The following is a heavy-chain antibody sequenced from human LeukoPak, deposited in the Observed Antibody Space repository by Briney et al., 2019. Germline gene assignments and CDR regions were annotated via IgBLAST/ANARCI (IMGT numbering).Heavy chain of an antibody. CDR1: GFTFSSYW. CDR2: RKQDGSEK. CDR3: AAHPLGGELFDY. J-gene: IGHJ4*02. Sequence: PGGSLRLSCAASGFTFSSYWMSWVRQAPGKGLECVANRKQDGSEKYYVDSVKGRFTISRDNAKNSLYLQMNSLRAEDTAVYYCAAHPLGGELFDYWGQGTLVTVSS. D-gene: IGHD3-16*01. V-gene: IGHV3-7*01.